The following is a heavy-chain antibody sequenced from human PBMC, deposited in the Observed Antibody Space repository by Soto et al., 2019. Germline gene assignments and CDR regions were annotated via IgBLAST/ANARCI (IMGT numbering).Heavy chain of an antibody. CDR2: ISWNGDYT. CDR1: GFAFSTSV. CDR3: ARDRGYCSGGTCYQDFDY. D-gene: IGHD2-15*01. J-gene: IGHJ4*02. Sequence: GGSLRLSRAASGFAFSTSVMTWVRQAPGKGLEWVSGISWNGDYTAYADSVKGQFTISRDNAKNSLYLQMNSLRAEDTALYYCARDRGYCSGGTCYQDFDYWGQGTQVTVSS. V-gene: IGHV3-20*04.